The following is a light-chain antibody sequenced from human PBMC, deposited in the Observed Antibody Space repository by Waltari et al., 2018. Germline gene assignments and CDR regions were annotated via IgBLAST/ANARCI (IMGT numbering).Light chain of an antibody. V-gene: IGLV2-11*01. CDR3: CSYAGSYTYV. CDR1: SSNRCASNY. J-gene: IGLJ1*01. CDR2: NVS. Sequence: QSALTQPPSVSGSPGQSVTIYCPGTSSNRCASNYVSWYQQHPGKAPKLMIYNVSKRPSGVPDRFSGSKSGNTASLTISGLQGEDEADYYCCSYAGSYTYVFGTGTKVTVL.